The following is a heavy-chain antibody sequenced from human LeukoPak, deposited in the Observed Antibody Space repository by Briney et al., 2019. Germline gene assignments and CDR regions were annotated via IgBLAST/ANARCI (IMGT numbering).Heavy chain of an antibody. V-gene: IGHV3-74*01. CDR3: VDSGYDWTYYFDW. D-gene: IGHD5-12*01. CDR2: VVADGKNT. CDR1: GFNFRSFW. Sequence: GGSLGLPCAASGFNFRSFWMHWVRQAPGKGPVWVSCVVADGKNTIYADCIQGRFPVPRDNAKNTLYLQMTSLRAEDTAMYFCVDSGYDWTYYFDWLGQGALVTVSS. J-gene: IGHJ4*02.